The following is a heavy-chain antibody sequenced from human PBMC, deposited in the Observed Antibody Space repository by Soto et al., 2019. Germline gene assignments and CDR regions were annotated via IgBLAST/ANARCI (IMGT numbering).Heavy chain of an antibody. D-gene: IGHD2-15*01. J-gene: IGHJ3*02. CDR2: MNPNSGNT. CDR3: ARVRVRIARAFDI. CDR1: GYSFTAYA. Sequence: GASVKVSCKASGYSFTAYAIHWVRQATGQGLEWMGWMNPNSGNTGYAQKFQGRVTMTRNTSISTAYMELSSLRSEDTAVYYCARVRVRIARAFDIWGQGTMVTVSS. V-gene: IGHV1-8*02.